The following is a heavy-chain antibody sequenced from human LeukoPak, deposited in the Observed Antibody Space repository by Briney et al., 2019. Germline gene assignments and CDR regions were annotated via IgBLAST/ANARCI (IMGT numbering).Heavy chain of an antibody. Sequence: PSETLSLTCAVYGGSFSGYYWSWIRQPPGKGLEWIGEINHSGSTNYNPSLKSRVTISVDTSKNQFSLKLSSVTAADTAVYYCARDGGEFCSSTSCQYYFDYWGQGTRATVSS. J-gene: IGHJ4*02. CDR2: INHSGST. CDR3: ARDGGEFCSSTSCQYYFDY. CDR1: GGSFSGYY. V-gene: IGHV4-34*01. D-gene: IGHD2-2*01.